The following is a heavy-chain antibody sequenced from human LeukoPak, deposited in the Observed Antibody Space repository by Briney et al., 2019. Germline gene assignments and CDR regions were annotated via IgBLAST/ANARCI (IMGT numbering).Heavy chain of an antibody. CDR2: IIPIFGTA. Sequence: SVKVSFSSSAGTLNIFAIWRVRQAPGQGLEWMGGIIPIFGTANYAQKFQGGVTITADESTSTAYMELSSLRSEDTAVYYCASRYCSGRRCDSAYYYYSGINVWSQGTTVTVSS. V-gene: IGHV1-69*13. CDR3: ASRYCSGRRCDSAYYYYSGINV. CDR1: AGTLNIFA. J-gene: IGHJ6*02. D-gene: IGHD2-15*01.